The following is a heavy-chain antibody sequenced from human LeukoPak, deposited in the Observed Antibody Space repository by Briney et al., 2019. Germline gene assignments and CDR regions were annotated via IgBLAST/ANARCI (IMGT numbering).Heavy chain of an antibody. CDR1: GGTFSSYA. J-gene: IGHJ4*02. CDR2: IIPIFGTA. CDR3: ARDGAYGDYPGY. Sequence: ASVKVSCKASGGTFSSYAISWVRQAPGQGLEWMGGIIPIFGTANYAQKFQGRVTITADESTSTAYMELSSLRSEDTAVYYCARDGAYGDYPGYWGQGTLVTVSS. V-gene: IGHV1-69*13. D-gene: IGHD4-17*01.